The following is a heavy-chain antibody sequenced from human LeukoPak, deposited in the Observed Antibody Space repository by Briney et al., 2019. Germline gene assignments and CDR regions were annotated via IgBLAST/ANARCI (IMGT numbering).Heavy chain of an antibody. CDR3: ARDRPVSRLGTDFDY. J-gene: IGHJ4*02. D-gene: IGHD1-7*01. CDR1: GYTFTGYY. CDR2: INPNSGGT. V-gene: IGHV1-2*02. Sequence: GASVKVSCKASGYTFTGYYMHWVRQAPGQGLEWMGWINPNSGGTDYARKFQGRVTMTRDTSISTAYMELSSLRSDDTAVYYCARDRPVSRLGTDFDYWGQGALVTVSS.